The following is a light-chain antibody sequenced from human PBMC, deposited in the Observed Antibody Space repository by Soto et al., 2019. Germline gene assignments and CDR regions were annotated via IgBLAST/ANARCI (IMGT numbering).Light chain of an antibody. J-gene: IGKJ1*01. CDR3: QQYGSSPWP. CDR1: QSVSTSY. Sequence: EIVLTQSPGTLSVSPGERATLSCRASQSVSTSYLAWYQQKPGQAPRLLIYGASSRATGIPDRFSGSGSGTDFTLTISRLEPEDFAVYYCQQYGSSPWPFGQGTKVEIK. V-gene: IGKV3-20*01. CDR2: GAS.